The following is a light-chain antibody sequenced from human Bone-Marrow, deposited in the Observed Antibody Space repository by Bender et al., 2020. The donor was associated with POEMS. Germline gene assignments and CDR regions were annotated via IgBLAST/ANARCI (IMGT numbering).Light chain of an antibody. CDR3: CSYAGSSTRYV. V-gene: IGLV2-23*02. CDR1: ASDVGSFNL. J-gene: IGLJ1*01. CDR2: EVT. Sequence: QSALTQPASVSGSPGQSITISCAGTASDVGSFNLVSWYQQYPGRAPKLIIFEVTQRPSGVSDRFSGSKSGNTASLTISGLQAEDEADYYCCSYAGSSTRYVFGTGTKVTVL.